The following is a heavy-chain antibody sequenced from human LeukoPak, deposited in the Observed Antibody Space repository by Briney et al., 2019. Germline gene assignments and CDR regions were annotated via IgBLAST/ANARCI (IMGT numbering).Heavy chain of an antibody. V-gene: IGHV3-11*01. CDR2: ITSSGDDI. J-gene: IGHJ4*02. CDR1: GFTFSDYY. CDR3: ASDIVATSGDF. D-gene: IGHD5-12*01. Sequence: GGSLRLSCAASGFTFSDYYMSWIRQAPGKGLEWVAYITSSGDDIYYADSVKGRFTISRDNAKNALFLRMSSLRAEDTATYYCASDIVATSGDFWGQGTLVSVSS.